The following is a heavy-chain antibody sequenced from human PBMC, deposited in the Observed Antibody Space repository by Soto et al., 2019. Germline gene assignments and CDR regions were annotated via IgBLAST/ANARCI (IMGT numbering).Heavy chain of an antibody. D-gene: IGHD6-6*01. J-gene: IGHJ6*03. CDR1: GFTFSSSA. Sequence: EVRLLESGGDLIQPGGSLRLSCAASGFTFSSSAMSWVRQAPDKGLEWVSAVGGNSVSTFYADSVKGRFTISKDSSKNTLFLQMNSVRAEDTAVYYCAKARASSPRWGYYYMDVWGKGTTVTVS. V-gene: IGHV3-23*01. CDR2: VGGNSVST. CDR3: AKARASSPRWGYYYMDV.